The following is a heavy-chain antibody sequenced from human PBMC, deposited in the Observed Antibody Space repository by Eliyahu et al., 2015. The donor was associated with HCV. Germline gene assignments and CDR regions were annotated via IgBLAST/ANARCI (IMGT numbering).Heavy chain of an antibody. CDR2: IYTDGRT. J-gene: IGHJ6*02. Sequence: EMQLVESGGGLMQPGGSLRLSCAASGLXVXXNXMNWVRHTPGKGLEWVSLIYTDGRTYXADSVRGRFTIXRDXSKNTLYLQMNSLRAEXTAVYYCARDRRDGYNFGFYHHGMDVWGQGTTVTVSS. V-gene: IGHV3-53*01. D-gene: IGHD5-24*01. CDR1: GLXVXXNX. CDR3: ARDRRDGYNFGFYHHGMDV.